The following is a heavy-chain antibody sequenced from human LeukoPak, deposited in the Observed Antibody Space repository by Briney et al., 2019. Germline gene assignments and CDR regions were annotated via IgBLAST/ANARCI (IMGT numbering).Heavy chain of an antibody. D-gene: IGHD3-16*01. Sequence: SETLSLTCTVSGVSISSYYWSWLRQPPGKGLEWIGHIYYSGSTTYNPSLKSRVTISVDTSKNQFSLNLSSVTAADTAVYYYARGFGSPDYWGQGTLVTVSS. CDR1: GVSISSYY. V-gene: IGHV4-59*01. J-gene: IGHJ4*02. CDR3: ARGFGSPDY. CDR2: IYYSGST.